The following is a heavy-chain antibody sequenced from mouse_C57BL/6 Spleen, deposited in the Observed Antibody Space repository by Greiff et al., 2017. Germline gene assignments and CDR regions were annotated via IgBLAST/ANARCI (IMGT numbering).Heavy chain of an antibody. V-gene: IGHV1-52*01. D-gene: IGHD2-2*01. Sequence: QVQLQQPGAELVRPGSSVKLSCKASGYTFTSYWMHWVKQRPIQGLEWIGNIDPSDSETHYNQKFKDKATLTVDKSSSTAYMQRSSLTSEDSAVYYCARNGYRGYFDYWGQGTTLTVSS. CDR3: ARNGYRGYFDY. CDR2: IDPSDSET. J-gene: IGHJ2*01. CDR1: GYTFTSYW.